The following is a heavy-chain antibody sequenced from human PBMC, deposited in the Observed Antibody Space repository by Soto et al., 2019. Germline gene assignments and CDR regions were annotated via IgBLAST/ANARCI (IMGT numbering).Heavy chain of an antibody. V-gene: IGHV3-23*01. Sequence: HPGGSLRLSCAASGFTFSSYAMSWVRQAPGKGLEWDSAISGSGGSTYYADSVKGRFTISRDNSKNTLYLQMNSLRAEDTAVYYCAKGGPRVSSVTGFDPWGQGTLVTVSS. CDR3: AKGGPRVSSVTGFDP. CDR1: GFTFSSYA. D-gene: IGHD6-6*01. CDR2: ISGSGGST. J-gene: IGHJ5*02.